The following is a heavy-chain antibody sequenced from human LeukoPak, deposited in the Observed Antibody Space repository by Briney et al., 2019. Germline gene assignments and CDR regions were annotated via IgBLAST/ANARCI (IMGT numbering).Heavy chain of an antibody. CDR1: GDSISSGDYS. CDR2: IFHSGSS. Sequence: PSQTLSLTCTVSGDSISSGDYSWSWIRQPSGKGLEWIGYIFHSGSSYYNPSLRSRVTIPVDRSRNQFSLRLTSVTAADTAVYYCARELWFVNAPGSWLDPWGQGTLVTVSS. J-gene: IGHJ5*02. V-gene: IGHV4-30-2*01. CDR3: ARELWFVNAPGSWLDP. D-gene: IGHD3-10*01.